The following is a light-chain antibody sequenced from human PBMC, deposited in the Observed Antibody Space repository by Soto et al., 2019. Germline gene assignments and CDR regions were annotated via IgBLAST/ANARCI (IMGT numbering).Light chain of an antibody. J-gene: IGLJ1*01. Sequence: QSVLTQPASVSGSPGQSISISCTGTSSDVGAYKYVSWYQQHPGKAPKLMIYYVSYRPSGVSYRFSGSKSGNTASLTISGLQAEDEADYYCSSYTSSSIYVFGTGTKVTVL. CDR2: YVS. CDR3: SSYTSSSIYV. V-gene: IGLV2-14*03. CDR1: SSDVGAYKY.